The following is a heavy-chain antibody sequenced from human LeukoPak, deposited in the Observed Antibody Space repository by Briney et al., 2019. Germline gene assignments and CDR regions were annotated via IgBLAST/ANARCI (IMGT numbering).Heavy chain of an antibody. J-gene: IGHJ3*02. Sequence: GGSLRLSCAASGFTFSSYSMNWVRQAPGKGLEWVSSISSSSSYIYYADSVKGRFTISRDNAKNSLYLQMNSLRAEDTAVYYCARVSRYFDWLFESGNAFDIWGQGTMVTVSS. CDR2: ISSSSSYI. D-gene: IGHD3-9*01. V-gene: IGHV3-21*01. CDR3: ARVSRYFDWLFESGNAFDI. CDR1: GFTFSSYS.